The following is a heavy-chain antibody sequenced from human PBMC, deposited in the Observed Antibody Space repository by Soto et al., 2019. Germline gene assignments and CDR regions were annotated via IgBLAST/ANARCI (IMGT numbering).Heavy chain of an antibody. J-gene: IGHJ4*02. CDR1: GGTVSSYT. CDR2: IIPILGIA. Sequence: QVQLVQSGAEVKKPGSSVKVSCKASGGTVSSYTISWVRQAPGQGLEWMGRIIPILGIANYAKEFQGRVTMTAEKSTSTPYMKLSSMRSEDTAAYYCAMEYCSSTSCYRDYWGQGTLVTVSS. CDR3: AMEYCSSTSCYRDY. D-gene: IGHD2-2*02. V-gene: IGHV1-69*02.